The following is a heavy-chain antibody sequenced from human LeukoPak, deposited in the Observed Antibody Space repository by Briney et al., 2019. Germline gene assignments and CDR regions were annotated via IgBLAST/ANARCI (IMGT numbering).Heavy chain of an antibody. CDR2: IWYDGSNK. D-gene: IGHD3-22*01. CDR1: GFTFDDYA. CDR3: ARDQEGAMIEGAFDI. Sequence: PGGSLRLSCAASGFTFDDYAMHWVRQAPGKGLEWVAVIWYDGSNKYYADSVKGRFTISRDNSKNTLYLQMNSLRAEDTAVYYCARDQEGAMIEGAFDIWGQGTMVTVSS. V-gene: IGHV3-33*08. J-gene: IGHJ3*02.